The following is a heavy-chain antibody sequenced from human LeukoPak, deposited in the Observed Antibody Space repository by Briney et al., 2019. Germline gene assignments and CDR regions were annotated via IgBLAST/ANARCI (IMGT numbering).Heavy chain of an antibody. CDR3: ARDATVSYCDILTGSWRYYGMDV. CDR1: GFTFSSYW. J-gene: IGHJ6*02. D-gene: IGHD3-9*01. CDR2: IKQDGSEK. V-gene: IGHV3-7*01. Sequence: GGSLRLSCAASGFTFSSYWMSWVRQAPGKGLEWVANIKQDGSEKYYVDSVKGRFTISRDNAKNSLYLQMNSLRAEDTAVYYCARDATVSYCDILTGSWRYYGMDVWGQGTTVTVSS.